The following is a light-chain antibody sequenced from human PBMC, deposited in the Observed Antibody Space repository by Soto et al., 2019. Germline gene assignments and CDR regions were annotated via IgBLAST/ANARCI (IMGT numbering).Light chain of an antibody. V-gene: IGLV1-40*01. J-gene: IGLJ3*02. CDR3: ASWDDSLGGL. Sequence: QSVLTQPPSVSGAPGQTITISCTGSSSNIGAGYDVHWYQQLPGRAPKLLIYGNNNRPSGVPDRFYGSKSGTSASLAITGLQAEDEADYYCASWDDSLGGLFGGGTKLTVL. CDR2: GNN. CDR1: SSNIGAGYD.